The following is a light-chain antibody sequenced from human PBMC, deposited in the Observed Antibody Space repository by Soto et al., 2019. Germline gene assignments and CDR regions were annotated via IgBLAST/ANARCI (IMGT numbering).Light chain of an antibody. CDR2: GAS. CDR1: QRVDNNF. J-gene: IGKJ1*01. CDR3: QQYGSSLWT. V-gene: IGKV3-20*01. Sequence: LTQSPGTLSLSPGEGATLSCRTSQRVDNNFVAWYQQKPGQAPRLLIYGASTRATGIPDRFSGSGFGTDFTLTITRLEPEDFAVYYCQQYGSSLWTLGLGTKVDIK.